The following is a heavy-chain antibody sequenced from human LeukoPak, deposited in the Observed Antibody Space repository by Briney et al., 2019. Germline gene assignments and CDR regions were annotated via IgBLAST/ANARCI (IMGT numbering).Heavy chain of an antibody. CDR3: AREMVAGTFDS. Sequence: AGGSLRLSCVVSGFSVNDYYMSWIRQAPGKGLEWISDIGGSESIVSYGGSVRGRFTVSRDFAMNSLFLKLNSLSADDTAVYYCAREMVAGTFDSWGQGTLVTVSS. CDR1: GFSVNDYY. V-gene: IGHV3-11*01. CDR2: IGGSESIV. J-gene: IGHJ4*02. D-gene: IGHD6-19*01.